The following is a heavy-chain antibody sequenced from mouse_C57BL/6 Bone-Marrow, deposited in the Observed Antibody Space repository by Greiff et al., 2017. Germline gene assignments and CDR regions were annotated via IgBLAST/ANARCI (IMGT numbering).Heavy chain of an antibody. CDR3: AREEWDGGGYFDY. Sequence: EVQLVESGPGLVKPSQSLSLTCSVTGYSITSGYYWNWIRQFPGNKLEWMGYISYDGSNNYNPSLKNRISITRDTSKNQFFLKLNSVTTEDTATYYGAREEWDGGGYFDYWGQGTTLTVSS. CDR1: GYSITSGYY. CDR2: ISYDGSN. J-gene: IGHJ2*01. D-gene: IGHD4-1*01. V-gene: IGHV3-6*01.